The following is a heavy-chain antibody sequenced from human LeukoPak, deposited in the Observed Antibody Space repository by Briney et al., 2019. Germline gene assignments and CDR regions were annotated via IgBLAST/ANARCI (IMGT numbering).Heavy chain of an antibody. CDR1: GGSISSYY. V-gene: IGHV4-59*01. CDR3: ARVSFLTGYFYFDY. D-gene: IGHD3-9*01. Sequence: PSETLSLTCTVSGGSISSYYWSWIRQPPGKGLEWIGYIYYSGSTNYNPSLKSRVTISVDTSKNQFTLKLSSVTAADTAVYYCARVSFLTGYFYFDYWGQGTLVTVSS. J-gene: IGHJ4*02. CDR2: IYYSGST.